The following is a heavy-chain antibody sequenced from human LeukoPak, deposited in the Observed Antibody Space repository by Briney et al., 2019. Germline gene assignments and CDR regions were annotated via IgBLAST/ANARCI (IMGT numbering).Heavy chain of an antibody. CDR3: AKDTSDYVWGSYRHAFDI. CDR2: ISGAGGST. Sequence: GGSLRLSCAGSGFTFSSYAMSWVRQAPGKGLEWVSAISGAGGSTYYADSVKGRFTISRDNSKNTLYLQMNSLRAEDTAIYYCAKDTSDYVWGSYRHAFDIRGQGTMVTVSS. V-gene: IGHV3-23*01. J-gene: IGHJ3*02. D-gene: IGHD3-16*02. CDR1: GFTFSSYA.